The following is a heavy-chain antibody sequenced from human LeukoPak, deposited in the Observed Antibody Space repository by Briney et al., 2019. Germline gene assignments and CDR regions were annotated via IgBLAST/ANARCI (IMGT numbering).Heavy chain of an antibody. D-gene: IGHD2-15*01. J-gene: IGHJ4*02. CDR1: GYSFTNYW. Sequence: GESLKISCKGSGYSFTNYWIGWVRQMPGKGLEWMGFIYPGDSDTRYSPSFQGQVTISADKSISTAYLQWSSLKASDSAMYYCTREAGRYCSGGTCYFHRSFDYWGQGTLVTVSS. V-gene: IGHV5-51*01. CDR2: IYPGDSDT. CDR3: TREAGRYCSGGTCYFHRSFDY.